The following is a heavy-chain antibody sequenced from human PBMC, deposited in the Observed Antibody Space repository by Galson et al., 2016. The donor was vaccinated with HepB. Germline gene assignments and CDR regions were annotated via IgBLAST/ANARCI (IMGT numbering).Heavy chain of an antibody. D-gene: IGHD3-22*01. CDR2: ISYDASSL. CDR1: GFPFSAYG. Sequence: SLRLSCAASGFPFSAYGMSWVRQAPGKGLEWVSDISYDASSLHYADSVKGRFTVSRDNSVHTLYLQMNSLIPEDTAVYYCVVSVYYRWGRGTLVTVSS. V-gene: IGHV3-30*03. J-gene: IGHJ5*02. CDR3: VVSVYYR.